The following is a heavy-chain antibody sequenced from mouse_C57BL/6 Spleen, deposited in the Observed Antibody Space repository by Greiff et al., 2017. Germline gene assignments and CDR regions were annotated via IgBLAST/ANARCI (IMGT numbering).Heavy chain of an antibody. Sequence: EVKLMESGGGLVQPGGSLSLSCAASGFTFTDYYMSWVRQPPGKALEWLGFLRNTANGYTTEYSASVKGRFTISRDNSQSILSLQMNALRAEDSATYYCARYSNYYFDYWGQGTTLTVSS. J-gene: IGHJ2*01. CDR2: LRNTANGYTT. CDR3: ARYSNYYFDY. CDR1: GFTFTDYY. D-gene: IGHD2-1*01. V-gene: IGHV7-3*01.